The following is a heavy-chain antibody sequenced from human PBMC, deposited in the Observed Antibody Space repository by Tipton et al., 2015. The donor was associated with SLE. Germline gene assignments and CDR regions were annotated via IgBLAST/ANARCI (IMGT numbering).Heavy chain of an antibody. CDR3: ARAPGYHDGHSYQYYFDY. Sequence: SLRLSCAASGFSFSSYWMNWVRQAPGKGLEWVALISSDGGGKYYADSVKGRFTISRDDSKNTLYLQMSSLRPEDTALYYCARAPGYHDGHSYQYYFDYWGQGSLVTVSS. J-gene: IGHJ4*02. CDR1: GFSFSSYW. D-gene: IGHD3-22*01. CDR2: ISSDGGGK. V-gene: IGHV3-30*03.